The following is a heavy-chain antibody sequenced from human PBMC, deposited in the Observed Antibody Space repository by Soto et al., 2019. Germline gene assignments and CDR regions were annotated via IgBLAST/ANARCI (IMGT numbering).Heavy chain of an antibody. CDR1: GYTFTGYY. V-gene: IGHV1-2*04. CDR3: ARGPGAAAGTYYYYYMDV. D-gene: IGHD6-13*01. Sequence: QVQLVQSGAEVKKPGASVKVSCKASGYTFTGYYMHWVRQAPGQGLEWMGWINPNSGGTNYAQKFQGWVTMTRDTSISTACMELSRLRSDDTAVYYCARGPGAAAGTYYYYYMDVWGKGTTVTVSS. J-gene: IGHJ6*03. CDR2: INPNSGGT.